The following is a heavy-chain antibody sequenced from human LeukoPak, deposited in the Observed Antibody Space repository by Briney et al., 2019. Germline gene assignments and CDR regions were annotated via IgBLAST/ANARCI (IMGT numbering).Heavy chain of an antibody. CDR3: ARVLNYDFWSGYYSPFDY. Sequence: ASVKVSCKASGYTFTGYYMHWVRQAPGQGLEWMGWINPDSGGTNYAQKFQGRVTMTRDTSISTAYMELSRLRSDDTAVYYCARVLNYDFWSGYYSPFDYWGQGTLVTVSS. J-gene: IGHJ4*02. D-gene: IGHD3-3*01. CDR1: GYTFTGYY. CDR2: INPDSGGT. V-gene: IGHV1-2*02.